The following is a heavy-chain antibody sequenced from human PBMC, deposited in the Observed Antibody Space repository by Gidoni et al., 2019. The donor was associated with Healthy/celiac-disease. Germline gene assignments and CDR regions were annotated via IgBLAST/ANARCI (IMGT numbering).Heavy chain of an antibody. D-gene: IGHD5-12*01. CDR2: IIPSFGTA. Sequence: QVQLVQSGAEVKKPGSSVKVSCKASGGTFSSYAISWVRHAPGQGLEWMGGIIPSFGTANYAQKGQGRVTITAEKSTSTAYMELSSLRSEDTAVYYCAREEMATNRVNAFDIWGQGTMVTVSS. J-gene: IGHJ3*02. CDR3: AREEMATNRVNAFDI. V-gene: IGHV1-69*06. CDR1: GGTFSSYA.